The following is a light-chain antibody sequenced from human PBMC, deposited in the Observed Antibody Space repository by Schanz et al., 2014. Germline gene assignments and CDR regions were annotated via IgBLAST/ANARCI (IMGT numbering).Light chain of an antibody. Sequence: EIVLTQSPGTLSLSPGERATLSCRASQSVTSSYLAWYQQTPGQAPRLLIYGASSRATGIPDRFSGSGSGTDFTLTISSLQSEDFAVYYCQQYNNWPPEVTFGPGTKVHIK. CDR2: GAS. V-gene: IGKV3-20*01. CDR3: QQYNNWPPEVT. CDR1: QSVTSSY. J-gene: IGKJ3*01.